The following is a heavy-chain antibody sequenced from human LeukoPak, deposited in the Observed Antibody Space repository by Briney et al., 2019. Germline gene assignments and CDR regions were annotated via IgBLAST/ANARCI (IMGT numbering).Heavy chain of an antibody. J-gene: IGHJ5*02. CDR2: INHSGST. CDR3: ARTPLGYCSGGSCYRRRGFDP. CDR1: GXSFSGYY. D-gene: IGHD2-15*01. Sequence: SETLSLTCAVYGXSFSGYYGSWIRQPPGKGLEWIGEINHSGSTNYNPSLKSRVTISVDTSKNQFSVKLSSVTAADTAVYYCARTPLGYCSGGSCYRRRGFDPWGQGTLVTVSS. V-gene: IGHV4-34*01.